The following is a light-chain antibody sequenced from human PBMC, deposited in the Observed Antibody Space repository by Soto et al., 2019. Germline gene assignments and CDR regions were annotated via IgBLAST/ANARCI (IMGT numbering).Light chain of an antibody. CDR3: QQYASSPLLT. CDR1: QTIGSTY. J-gene: IGKJ4*01. V-gene: IGKV3-20*01. CDR2: GTS. Sequence: EIGLTQSPGTLSLSPGETATLSCRASQTIGSTYLAWYQHKPGQAPRLLIFGTSSRATGIPDRFSGSGSGTDFTLTISRLEPEDFAVYYCQQYASSPLLTFGGGTRVEIK.